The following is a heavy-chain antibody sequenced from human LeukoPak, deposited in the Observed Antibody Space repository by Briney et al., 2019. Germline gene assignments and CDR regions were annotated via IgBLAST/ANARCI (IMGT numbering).Heavy chain of an antibody. D-gene: IGHD2-8*01. CDR2: IYDSGST. J-gene: IGHJ4*02. CDR3: ARREGRGVYYFDY. CDR1: GGSIRSSYYY. V-gene: IGHV4-39*01. Sequence: SETLSLTCTVSGGSIRSSYYYWGWIRQPPGKGLEWIGSIYDSGSTYYNPSLKSRVTISVDTSKNQFSLKLNSVTAADTAVYYCARREGRGVYYFDYWGQGTLVTVSS.